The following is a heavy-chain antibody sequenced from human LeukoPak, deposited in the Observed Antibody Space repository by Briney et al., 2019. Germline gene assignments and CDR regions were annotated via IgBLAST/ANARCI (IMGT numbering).Heavy chain of an antibody. V-gene: IGHV1-58*01. D-gene: IGHD3-22*01. CDR2: IVVGSGNT. Sequence: SVKVSCKASGFTFTSSAVQWVRQARGQRLEWIGWIVVGSGNTNYAQKFQGRVTITADESTSTAYMELSSLRSEDTAVYYCARSRYYYDSSGYYDLDYWGQGTLVTVSS. CDR1: GFTFTSSA. CDR3: ARSRYYYDSSGYYDLDY. J-gene: IGHJ4*02.